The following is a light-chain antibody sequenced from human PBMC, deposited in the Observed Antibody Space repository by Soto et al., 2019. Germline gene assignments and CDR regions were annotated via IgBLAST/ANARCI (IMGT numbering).Light chain of an antibody. Sequence: DIVKTQSPLSLPVTPGEPASISCRCSQSLLHSNGYNYLDWYLQKPGQSPQLLIYLGSNRASGVPDRFSGSGSGTDFTLKISRLEAEDVGVYYCMQALQTPYTFGQGTKLEIK. CDR1: QSLLHSNGYNY. J-gene: IGKJ2*01. CDR2: LGS. V-gene: IGKV2-28*01. CDR3: MQALQTPYT.